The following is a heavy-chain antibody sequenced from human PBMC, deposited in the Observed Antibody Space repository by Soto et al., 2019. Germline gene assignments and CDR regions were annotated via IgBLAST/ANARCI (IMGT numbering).Heavy chain of an antibody. CDR1: GGSFSGYY. Sequence: SETLSLTCAVYGGSFSGYYWSWIRQPPGKGLEWIGEINHSGSTNYNSSLKSRVTISVDTSKNQFSLKLSSVTAADTAVYYCAREDSSSSKFDYWGQGTLVTVSS. V-gene: IGHV4-34*01. CDR3: AREDSSSSKFDY. J-gene: IGHJ4*02. D-gene: IGHD6-6*01. CDR2: INHSGST.